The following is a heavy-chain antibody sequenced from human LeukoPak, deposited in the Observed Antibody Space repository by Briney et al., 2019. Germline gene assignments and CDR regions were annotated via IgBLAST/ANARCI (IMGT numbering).Heavy chain of an antibody. Sequence: SVQVSCKASGYTFTKYDISWVRQAPGRGLEWMGWISTYNGNTNHAQKLQGRVTMTTDTSTSTAYMELRSLRSDDTAVYYCARDGWFGDLDAFDIWGQGTMAFVSS. J-gene: IGHJ3*02. CDR2: ISTYNGNT. D-gene: IGHD3-10*01. CDR3: ARDGWFGDLDAFDI. V-gene: IGHV1-18*01. CDR1: GYTFTKYD.